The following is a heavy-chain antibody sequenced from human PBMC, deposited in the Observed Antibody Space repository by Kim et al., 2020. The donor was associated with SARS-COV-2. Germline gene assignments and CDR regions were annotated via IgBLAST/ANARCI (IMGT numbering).Heavy chain of an antibody. CDR2: ISSNGGST. V-gene: IGHV3-64D*06. D-gene: IGHD6-13*01. CDR1: GFTFSSYA. Sequence: GGSLRLSCSASGFTFSSYAMHWVRQAPGKGLEYVSAISSNGGSTYYADSVKGRFTISRDNSKNTLYLQMRSLRAEDTAVYYCVKGGIYDIAAAGNYYYYGMDVWGPGTTVTISS. CDR3: VKGGIYDIAAAGNYYYYGMDV. J-gene: IGHJ6*02.